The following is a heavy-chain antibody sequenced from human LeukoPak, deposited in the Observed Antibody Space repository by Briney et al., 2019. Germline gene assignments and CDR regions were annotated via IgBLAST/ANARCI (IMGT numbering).Heavy chain of an antibody. CDR3: ARGYHYGSSFDY. V-gene: IGHV3-7*01. CDR1: GFTFSSYW. Sequence: GGSLRLSCAASGFTFSSYWMSWIRQAPGKGLDWVANIKEDGSEKYYVDSVKGRFTISRDNAKNSLYLQMNSLRAEDTAVYYCARGYHYGSSFDYWGQGTLVTVSS. J-gene: IGHJ4*02. D-gene: IGHD3-10*01. CDR2: IKEDGSEK.